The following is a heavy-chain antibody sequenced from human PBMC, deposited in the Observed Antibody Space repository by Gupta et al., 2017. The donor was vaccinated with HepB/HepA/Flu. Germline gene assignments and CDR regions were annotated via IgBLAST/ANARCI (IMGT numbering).Heavy chain of an antibody. CDR1: GYTFTSYG. V-gene: IGHV1-18*01. J-gene: IGHJ6*03. CDR3: ARVTLYDDFWSGPHYYYYMDV. CDR2: ISAYNGNT. D-gene: IGHD3-3*01. Sequence: QVQLVQSGAEVKKPGASVKVSYKASGYTFTSYGISWVRQAPGQGLEWMGWISAYNGNTNYAQKLQGRVTMTTDTSTSTAYMELRSLRSDDTAVYYCARVTLYDDFWSGPHYYYYMDVWGKGTTVTVSS.